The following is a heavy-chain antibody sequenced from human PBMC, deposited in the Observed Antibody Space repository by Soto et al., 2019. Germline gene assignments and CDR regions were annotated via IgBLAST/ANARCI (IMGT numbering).Heavy chain of an antibody. Sequence: GGSLRLSCAASGFNFSNHWMHWVRQRPAEGLVWVSRITSDGKSKAYAESVKGRFAISRDNAKNTLYLQMNGLTAEDTAGYYCARESGDWPLNWFDPWGQGTLVTVYS. CDR1: GFNFSNHW. CDR3: ARESGDWPLNWFDP. V-gene: IGHV3-74*01. J-gene: IGHJ5*02. D-gene: IGHD2-21*02. CDR2: ITSDGKSK.